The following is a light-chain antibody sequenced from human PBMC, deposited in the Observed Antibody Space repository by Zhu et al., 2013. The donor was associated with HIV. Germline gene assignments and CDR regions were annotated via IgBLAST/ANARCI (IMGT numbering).Light chain of an antibody. J-gene: IGKJ5*01. Sequence: DIQMTQSPSSLSASVGDRVTITCQASQDIRNYLNWYQQKPGKAPKLLIYDASNLERGVPSRFSGSGSETDFNFTISSLQPDDIATYYCQQYGXSPITFGQGTRLDSK. CDR3: QQYGXSPIT. V-gene: IGKV1-33*01. CDR1: QDIRNY. CDR2: DAS.